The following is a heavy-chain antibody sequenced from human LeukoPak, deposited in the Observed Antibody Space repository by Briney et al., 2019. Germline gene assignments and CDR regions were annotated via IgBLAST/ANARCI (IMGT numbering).Heavy chain of an antibody. Sequence: PSETLSLTCTVSGGSISSYFWSWIRQPPGKGLEWIGYIYYDGSTNYNPSLESRVTISMHTSKNQFSLKLTSGIAADTAIYYCARTRDTSGWYGNWFDPWGQGTLVTVSS. V-gene: IGHV4-59*01. J-gene: IGHJ5*02. D-gene: IGHD6-19*01. CDR2: IYYDGST. CDR1: GGSISSYF. CDR3: ARTRDTSGWYGNWFDP.